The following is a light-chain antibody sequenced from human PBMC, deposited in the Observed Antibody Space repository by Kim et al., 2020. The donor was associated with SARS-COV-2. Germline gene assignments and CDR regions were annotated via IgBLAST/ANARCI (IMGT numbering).Light chain of an antibody. Sequence: DIQMTQSPSSLSASVGDRVTITCRASRNITNYLNWYQQKPGKAPKLLIYAAYSLQSGVPSRFSGSGSGTDFTLTVSSLQPDDFATYYCQQSDSIPLTFGPGTKVDIK. CDR1: RNITNY. J-gene: IGKJ3*01. CDR3: QQSDSIPLT. V-gene: IGKV1-39*01. CDR2: AAY.